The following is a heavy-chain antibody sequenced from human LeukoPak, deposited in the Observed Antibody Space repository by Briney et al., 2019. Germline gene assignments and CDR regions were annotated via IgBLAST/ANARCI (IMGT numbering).Heavy chain of an antibody. CDR3: ARVRSSGWYGEFDY. J-gene: IGHJ4*02. CDR2: INWNGGST. V-gene: IGHV3-20*01. Sequence: GGSLRLSCAASGFTFDDYGMSWVRQAPGKGLEWVSGINWNGGSTGYADSVKGRFTISRDNAKNSLYLQMNSLRAEDTALYHCARVRSSGWYGEFDYWGQGTLVTVSS. CDR1: GFTFDDYG. D-gene: IGHD6-19*01.